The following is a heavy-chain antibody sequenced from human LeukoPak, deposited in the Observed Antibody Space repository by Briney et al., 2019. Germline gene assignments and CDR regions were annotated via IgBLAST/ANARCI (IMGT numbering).Heavy chain of an antibody. V-gene: IGHV1-8*01. CDR2: MYPNSGNT. J-gene: IGHJ5*02. CDR3: ARGLGRVAAPRRFDP. Sequence: GASVKVSCKASGYTFTSYDINWVRQAPGQGLEWMGWMYPNSGNTGYAQKFQGRVTMTRNTSISTAYMELSSLRSEDTAVYYCARGLGRVAAPRRFDPWGQGTLVTVSS. CDR1: GYTFTSYD. D-gene: IGHD2-15*01.